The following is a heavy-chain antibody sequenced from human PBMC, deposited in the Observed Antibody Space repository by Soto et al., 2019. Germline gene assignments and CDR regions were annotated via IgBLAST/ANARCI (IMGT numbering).Heavy chain of an antibody. CDR1: GDSVSSNSAA. J-gene: IGHJ6*02. CDR2: TYYRSKWYN. Sequence: TLSLTCAISGDSVSSNSAAWNWIRQSPSRGLEWLGRTYYRSKWYNDYAVSVKSRITINPDTSKNQFSLQLNSVTPEDTAVYYCARDDYGGPPTGYYSYALDVWGQGTTVTVSS. D-gene: IGHD3-16*01. CDR3: ARDDYGGPPTGYYSYALDV. V-gene: IGHV6-1*01.